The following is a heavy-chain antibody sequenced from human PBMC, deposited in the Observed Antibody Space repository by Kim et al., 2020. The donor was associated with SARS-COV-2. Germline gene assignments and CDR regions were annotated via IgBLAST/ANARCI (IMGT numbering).Heavy chain of an antibody. V-gene: IGHV4-39*07. CDR1: GGSIGSSNYY. Sequence: SETLSLTCNVSGGSIGSSNYYWGWIRQPPGKGLEWIGCIYYSGKTYDNPSLKSRVTISLDLSKNHFSMNLRSATAADTAMYYCARATGFDTSWYYFDSWGQGMLVTVSS. J-gene: IGHJ4*02. D-gene: IGHD1-1*01. CDR3: ARATGFDTSWYYFDS. CDR2: IYYSGKT.